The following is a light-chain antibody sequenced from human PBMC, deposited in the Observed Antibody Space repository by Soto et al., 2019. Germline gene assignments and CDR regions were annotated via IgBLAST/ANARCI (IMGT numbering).Light chain of an antibody. CDR1: QRGSSSY. CDR3: HQYGSAPWT. CDR2: GAS. V-gene: IGKV3-20*01. J-gene: IGKJ1*01. Sequence: EIVLTQSPGTLSLSPGDSATLSCRASQRGSSSYLAWYQQQPGQAPRLLIYGASSRATGIPDRFSGSWSGKHFTLTISRLEPEDFAVYSCHQYGSAPWTFGQGTNEEIK.